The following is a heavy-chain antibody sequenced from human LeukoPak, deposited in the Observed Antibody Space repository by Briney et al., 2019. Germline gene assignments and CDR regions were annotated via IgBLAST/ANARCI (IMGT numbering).Heavy chain of an antibody. D-gene: IGHD5-18*01. V-gene: IGHV2-70*11. CDR1: GFSLSTSGMC. J-gene: IGHJ4*02. CDR3: ARMITLSNGRYSSKTLDY. CDR2: IDWDDDK. Sequence: SGPALVKPTQTLTLTCTFSGFSLSTSGMCVSWIRQPPGKALEWLARIDWDDDKYYSTSLKTRLTISKDTSKNQVVLTMTNMDPVVTATYYCARMITLSNGRYSSKTLDYWGQGTLVTVSS.